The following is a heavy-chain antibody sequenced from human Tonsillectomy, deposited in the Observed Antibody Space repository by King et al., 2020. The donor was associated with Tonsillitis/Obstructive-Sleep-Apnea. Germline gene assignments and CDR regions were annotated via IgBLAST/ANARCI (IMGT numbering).Heavy chain of an antibody. CDR2: IYYSGST. V-gene: IGHV4-59*01. CDR3: ARDVVLGAGGDAFDI. Sequence: QLQESGPGLVKPSETLSLTCTVSGGSISRDYWSWIRQPPGKGLEWIGYIYYSGSTNYNPSLKSQVTISVDTSKNPFSLKLSSVTAAETAVYYCARDVVLGAGGDAFDIWGQGTMVTVSS. D-gene: IGHD2-15*01. CDR1: GGSISRDY. J-gene: IGHJ3*02.